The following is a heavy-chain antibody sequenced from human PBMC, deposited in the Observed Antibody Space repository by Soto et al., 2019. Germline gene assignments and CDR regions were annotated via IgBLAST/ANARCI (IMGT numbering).Heavy chain of an antibody. J-gene: IGHJ6*03. D-gene: IGHD4-4*01. CDR1: GFTFSSYS. V-gene: IGHV3-48*01. CDR2: ISSSSSTI. Sequence: GGSLRLSCAASGFTFSSYSMNWVRQAPGKGLEWVSYISSSSSTIYYADSVKGRFTISRDNAKNSLYLQMNSLRAEDTAVYYCASGGRSNSGVVTNWYYYMDVWGKGTTVTVAS. CDR3: ASGGRSNSGVVTNWYYYMDV.